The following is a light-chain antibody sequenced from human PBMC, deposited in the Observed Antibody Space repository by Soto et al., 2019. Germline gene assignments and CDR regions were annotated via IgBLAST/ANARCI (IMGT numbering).Light chain of an antibody. J-gene: IGKJ2*01. CDR2: GSS. CDR1: QSIRTN. Sequence: EIVMTQSPANLSVSPGEGATLSCRASQSIRTNLAWYQQKPGQTPRLLIYGSSARASGIPARFSGTGSGTEFTLTISSLQSEDFAVYFCLQYSDWPMYTFGQGTQLEIK. V-gene: IGKV3-15*01. CDR3: LQYSDWPMYT.